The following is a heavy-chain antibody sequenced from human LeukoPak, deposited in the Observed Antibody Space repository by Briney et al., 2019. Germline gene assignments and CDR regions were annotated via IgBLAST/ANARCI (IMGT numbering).Heavy chain of an antibody. CDR3: ARGGLDYGVNQPFDY. Sequence: ASVKVSCKSSGYTFTSYDINWVRQATGKGLEWMGWMNPNSGNTGYAQKFQGRVTMTRNTAISTAYMELSSLRSEDTAVYYCARGGLDYGVNQPFDYWGQGTLVTVSS. V-gene: IGHV1-8*01. D-gene: IGHD4-23*01. CDR2: MNPNSGNT. J-gene: IGHJ4*02. CDR1: GYTFTSYD.